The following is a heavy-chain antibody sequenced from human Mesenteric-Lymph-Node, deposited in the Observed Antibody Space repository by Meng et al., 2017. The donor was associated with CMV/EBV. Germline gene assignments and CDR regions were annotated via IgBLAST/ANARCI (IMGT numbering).Heavy chain of an antibody. J-gene: IGHJ4*02. Sequence: SETLSPTCTVSDDSITSGNYYWGWVRQPPGKGLDWFGSVFYSGSTRHNPSLKSRVTIPVDTSKNQFSLRLTFVTATDTAVYYCARQPLEQQPIYFDYWGQGTLVTVSS. CDR1: DDSITSGNYY. V-gene: IGHV4-39*01. D-gene: IGHD6-13*01. CDR3: ARQPLEQQPIYFDY. CDR2: VFYSGST.